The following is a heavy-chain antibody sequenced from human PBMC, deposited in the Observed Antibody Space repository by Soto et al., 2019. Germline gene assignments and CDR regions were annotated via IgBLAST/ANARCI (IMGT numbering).Heavy chain of an antibody. D-gene: IGHD5-18*01. CDR2: ISYDGSLQ. CDR1: GFAFSSYG. J-gene: IGHJ4*02. V-gene: IGHV3-30*13. CDR3: VSDRGYGHASVPYS. Sequence: QAQLVESGGGVVQPGRSLRLSCAASGFAFSSYGMHWVRQAPGTGLEWVAVISYDGSLQHYADSVKGRFTISRDNSKNRVLLQMSSLSAEDTAVYYCVSDRGYGHASVPYSWGQGTLVSVSS.